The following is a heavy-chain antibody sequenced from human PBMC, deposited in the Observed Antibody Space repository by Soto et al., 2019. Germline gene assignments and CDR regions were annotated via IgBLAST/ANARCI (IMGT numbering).Heavy chain of an antibody. D-gene: IGHD2-2*01. CDR1: GFIFSDFS. J-gene: IGHJ6*02. CDR2: IGSSGGYI. Sequence: GGSLRLSCAVSGFIFSDFSMNWVRQAPGKGLEWVASIGSSGGYIFYADSVKGRFTISRGNAKKSLDLQINSLRAEDTAVYYCAREKKHQSLGGRFGMDVWGQGTTVTVSS. V-gene: IGHV3-21*01. CDR3: AREKKHQSLGGRFGMDV.